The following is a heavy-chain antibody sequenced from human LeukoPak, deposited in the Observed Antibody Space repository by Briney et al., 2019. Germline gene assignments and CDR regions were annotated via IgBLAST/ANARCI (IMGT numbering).Heavy chain of an antibody. CDR3: ASSPSEAYCGGDCLYYYYYMDV. J-gene: IGHJ6*03. CDR1: GGTFSSYA. CDR2: IIPILGIA. D-gene: IGHD2-21*01. V-gene: IGHV1-69*04. Sequence: SVKVSCKASGGTFSSYAISWVRQAPGQGLEWMGRIIPILGIANYAQKFQGRVTITADKSTSTAYMELSSLRSEDTAVYYCASSPSEAYCGGDCLYYYYYMDVWGKGTTVTVSS.